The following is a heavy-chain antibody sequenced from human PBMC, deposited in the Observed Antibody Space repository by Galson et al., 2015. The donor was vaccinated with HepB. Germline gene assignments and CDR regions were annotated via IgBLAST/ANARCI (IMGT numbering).Heavy chain of an antibody. CDR1: GFTFSSYT. V-gene: IGHV3-48*01. Sequence: SLRLSCAASGFTFSSYTMNWVRQAPGKGLEWISYISTTSDNKFSADSVKGRFIISRDNAKNLLYLQMNSLRSEETAVYYGTRIALSGSYWYFDYWGQGSLVTVSS. J-gene: IGHJ4*02. D-gene: IGHD1-26*01. CDR2: ISTTSDNK. CDR3: TRIALSGSYWYFDY.